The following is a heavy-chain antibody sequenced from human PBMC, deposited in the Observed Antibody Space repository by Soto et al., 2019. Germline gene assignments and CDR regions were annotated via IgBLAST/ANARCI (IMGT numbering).Heavy chain of an antibody. V-gene: IGHV4-59*01. CDR1: GGSISSYY. D-gene: IGHD3-10*01. Sequence: SETLSLTCTVSGGSISSYYWSWIRQPPGKGLEWIGYIYYSGSTNYNPSLKSRVTISVDTSKNQFSLKLSSVTAADTAVYYCARVDFNGGSVAFYYGMDVWGQGTTVTVSS. CDR3: ARVDFNGGSVAFYYGMDV. CDR2: IYYSGST. J-gene: IGHJ6*02.